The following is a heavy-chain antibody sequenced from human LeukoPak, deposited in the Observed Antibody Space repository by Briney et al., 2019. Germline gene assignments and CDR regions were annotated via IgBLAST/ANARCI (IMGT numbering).Heavy chain of an antibody. CDR3: ARDSDWLLFDY. J-gene: IGHJ4*02. D-gene: IGHD3-9*01. V-gene: IGHV3-74*01. CDR2: IHREGTTT. Sequence: GGSLRLSYAASGFTFSAYWMHWVRQVPGKGLVWVSRIHREGTTTIYADSVKGRFTISRDNGKNTLYLHMNSLRADDTAVYYCARDSDWLLFDYWGQGTLVTVSS. CDR1: GFTFSAYW.